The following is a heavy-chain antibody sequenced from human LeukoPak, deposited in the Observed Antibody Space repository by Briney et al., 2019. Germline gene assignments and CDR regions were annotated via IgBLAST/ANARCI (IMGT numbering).Heavy chain of an antibody. CDR3: ARDQTYSSSPHFDY. Sequence: GGSLRLSCASSWVTFRDYYMSWIRQAPGKGLEWVSYISSSGIHIYYADSVEGRFTISRDNDKNSLSLRMNSLRAENTPVYYCARDQTYSSSPHFDYWGQGTLVTVSS. CDR2: ISSSGIHI. J-gene: IGHJ4*02. V-gene: IGHV3-11*04. D-gene: IGHD6-6*01. CDR1: WVTFRDYY.